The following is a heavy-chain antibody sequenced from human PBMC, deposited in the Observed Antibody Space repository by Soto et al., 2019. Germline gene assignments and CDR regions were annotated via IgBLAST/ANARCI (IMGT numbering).Heavy chain of an antibody. Sequence: QVHLVQSGAEVKKPGSSVKVSCKTSGGSFNNYAVSWVRQAPGPGLKWMGGIIPNFDTPNYAQKFQDRVTIIADESTSTVYMELRSLRSNDTAVYYCAVAMVREILIFESSGMHVWGQGTTVIVSS. J-gene: IGHJ6*02. D-gene: IGHD3-10*01. CDR2: IIPNFDTP. CDR1: GGSFNNYA. V-gene: IGHV1-69*01. CDR3: AVAMVREILIFESSGMHV.